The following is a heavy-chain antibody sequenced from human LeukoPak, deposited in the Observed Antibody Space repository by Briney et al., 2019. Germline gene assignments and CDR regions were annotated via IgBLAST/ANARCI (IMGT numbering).Heavy chain of an antibody. CDR2: INHSGST. D-gene: IGHD4-17*01. J-gene: IGHJ4*02. Sequence: SETLSLTCAVYSGSFTGYYWSWIRQPPGKGLEWIGEINHSGSTNYNPSLKSRVTISVDTSKNQFSLKLSSVTAADTAVYYCASISRYGDYDYWGQGTLVTVSS. CDR1: SGSFTGYY. CDR3: ASISRYGDYDY. V-gene: IGHV4-34*01.